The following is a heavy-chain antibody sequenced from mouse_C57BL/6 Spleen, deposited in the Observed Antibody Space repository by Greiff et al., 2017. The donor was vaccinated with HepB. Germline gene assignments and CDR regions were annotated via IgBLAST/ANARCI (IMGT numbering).Heavy chain of an antibody. J-gene: IGHJ1*03. D-gene: IGHD1-1*01. CDR1: GYAFSSSW. CDR2: IYPGAGDT. Sequence: QVQLKESGPELVKPGASVKISCKASGYAFSSSWMNWVKQRPGKGLEWIGRIYPGAGDTNYNGKFKGKATLTADKSSSTAYMQLSSLTSEDSAVYFCARRLLRSWGFDVWGTGTTVTVSS. V-gene: IGHV1-82*01. CDR3: ARRLLRSWGFDV.